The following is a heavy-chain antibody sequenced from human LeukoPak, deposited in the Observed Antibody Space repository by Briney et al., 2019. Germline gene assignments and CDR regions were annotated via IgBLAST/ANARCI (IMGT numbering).Heavy chain of an antibody. CDR2: TSGSGGIT. CDR3: AKSSSTTSWYYGMDV. D-gene: IGHD2-2*01. Sequence: GGSLRLSCAASGFTFSSYAMSWVRQAPGKGLEWVSGTSGSGGITYYADSVKGRFTISRDNATNTLYLQMNSLRAEDTAVYYCAKSSSTTSWYYGMDVWGQGTTVTVSS. CDR1: GFTFSSYA. V-gene: IGHV3-23*01. J-gene: IGHJ6*02.